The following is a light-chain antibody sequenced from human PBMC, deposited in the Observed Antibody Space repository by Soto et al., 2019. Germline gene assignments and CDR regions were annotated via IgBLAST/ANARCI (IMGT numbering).Light chain of an antibody. Sequence: EIVMTQSPVALSVSPGESAALSCRASQSVGRNFAWYQQRPGQAPRVLIYGTSTRATGVPARFSGSGSGTDFTLPISSLQSEDFAVYYCQQYNKWPYTFGQGTRLEIK. CDR3: QQYNKWPYT. CDR1: QSVGRN. V-gene: IGKV3-15*01. J-gene: IGKJ2*01. CDR2: GTS.